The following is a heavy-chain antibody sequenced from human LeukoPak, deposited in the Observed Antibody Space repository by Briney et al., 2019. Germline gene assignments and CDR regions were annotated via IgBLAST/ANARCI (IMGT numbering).Heavy chain of an antibody. CDR2: VKQDGSEK. D-gene: IGHD3-22*01. CDR3: ARVSGYYESSGYYQDNWFDP. V-gene: IGHV3-7*01. J-gene: IGHJ5*02. Sequence: GGSLRLSCAASGFTFSSYWMTWVRQAPGKGLEWVANVKQDGSEKYYVDSVKGRFTISRDNSKNTLYLQMNSLRAEDTAVYYCARVSGYYESSGYYQDNWFDPWGQGTLVTVSS. CDR1: GFTFSSYW.